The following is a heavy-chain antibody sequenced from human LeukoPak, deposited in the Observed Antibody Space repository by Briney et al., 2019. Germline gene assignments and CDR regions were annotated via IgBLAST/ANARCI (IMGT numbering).Heavy chain of an antibody. Sequence: PGGSLRLSCAASGFTFSGSAMHWVRQASGKGLEWVGRIRSKANSYATAYAASVKGRFTISRDDSKNTAYLQMNSLKTEDTAVYYCTRPPSGLGVDVWGQGTTVTVSS. CDR1: GFTFSGSA. CDR2: IRSKANSYAT. CDR3: TRPPSGLGVDV. V-gene: IGHV3-73*01. J-gene: IGHJ6*02.